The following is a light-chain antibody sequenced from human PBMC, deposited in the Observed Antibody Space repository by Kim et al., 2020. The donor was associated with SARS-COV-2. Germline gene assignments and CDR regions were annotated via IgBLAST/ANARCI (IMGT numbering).Light chain of an antibody. V-gene: IGKV1-9*01. CDR3: HQLSSHPFT. Sequence: SAGDSVTITCRATQDIGNYLAWYQHRPGKAPRLLIHSASTLHSGIPSRFRGSGSGTEFTLTLSSLQPEDFATYYCHQLSSHPFTFGGGTKVDIK. J-gene: IGKJ4*01. CDR1: QDIGNY. CDR2: SAS.